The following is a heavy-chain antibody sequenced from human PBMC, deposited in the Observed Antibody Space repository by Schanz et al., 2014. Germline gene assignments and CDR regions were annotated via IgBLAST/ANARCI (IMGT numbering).Heavy chain of an antibody. CDR2: MSGSGSTA. V-gene: IGHV3-11*01. J-gene: IGHJ3*02. CDR1: GFTFSDYY. CDR3: AKDFFIGVARGVIISHDAIDI. D-gene: IGHD3-10*01. Sequence: QVQLVESGGGLVKPGGSLRLSCAASGFTFSDYYMSWIRQAPGKGLEWVSGMSGSGSTADYADSVKGRFTISRDNSRKTLYLQMNSLRADDTAVYYCAKDFFIGVARGVIISHDAIDIWGQGTKVTVSS.